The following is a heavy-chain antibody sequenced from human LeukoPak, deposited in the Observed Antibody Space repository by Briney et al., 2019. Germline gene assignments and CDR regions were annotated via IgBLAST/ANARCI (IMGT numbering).Heavy chain of an antibody. J-gene: IGHJ2*01. D-gene: IGHD4-23*01. CDR3: ARDGYTVVSWYFDL. CDR2: IYYSGST. Sequence: SETLSLTCTVSGGSISSGGYYWSWIRQHPGKGLEWIGYIYYSGSTYYNPSLKSRVTISVDTSKNQFSLKLSSVTAADTAVYYCARDGYTVVSWYFDLWGRGTLVTVSS. CDR1: GGSISSGGYY. V-gene: IGHV4-31*03.